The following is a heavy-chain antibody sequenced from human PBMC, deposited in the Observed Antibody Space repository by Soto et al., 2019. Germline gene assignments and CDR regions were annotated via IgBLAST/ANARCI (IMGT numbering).Heavy chain of an antibody. CDR1: GVSLGSYG. CDR2: IYYSGST. D-gene: IGHD3-9*01. V-gene: IGHV4-59*01. Sequence: ETMSLTWTFAGVSLGSYGLSLLRPPQGKGLEWIGYIYYSGSTNYNPSLKSRVTISVDTSKNQFSLKLSSVTAEDTAVYYCARGPDTSTDYYGPFEYWGQGILVTGSS. CDR3: ARGPDTSTDYYGPFEY. J-gene: IGHJ4*02.